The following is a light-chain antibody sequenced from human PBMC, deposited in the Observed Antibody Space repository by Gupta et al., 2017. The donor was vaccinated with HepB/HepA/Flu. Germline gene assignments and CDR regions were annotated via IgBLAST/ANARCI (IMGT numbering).Light chain of an antibody. J-gene: IGLJ2*01. V-gene: IGLV1-44*01. CDR3: AASADSMNALV. Sequence: QSVVTQPPSASGTPGQRVTISCSGSSANIGHNTVYWYQTLTGTATKLRICRKVQRHSGAPARFSAAKSATSASLTITGLQPEDVADYYCAASADSMNALVFGGGITMNGL. CDR2: RKV. CDR1: SANIGHNT.